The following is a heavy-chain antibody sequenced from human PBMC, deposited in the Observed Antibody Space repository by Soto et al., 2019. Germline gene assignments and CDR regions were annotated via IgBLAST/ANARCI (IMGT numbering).Heavy chain of an antibody. D-gene: IGHD3-10*01. V-gene: IGHV1-69*01. J-gene: IGHJ5*02. CDR2: IIPMYGPA. CDR1: GGTFSSYA. Sequence: QVPLVQSGAEVKKPGSSVTVSCKASGGTFSSYAIHWVRQAPGQGPEWMGGIIPMYGPAKYAQRSQGRVTITADESTTTGYMALTSLTSQDTAVYYCARVTSMVRGVIDNWFDPWGHGTLVTVYS. CDR3: ARVTSMVRGVIDNWFDP.